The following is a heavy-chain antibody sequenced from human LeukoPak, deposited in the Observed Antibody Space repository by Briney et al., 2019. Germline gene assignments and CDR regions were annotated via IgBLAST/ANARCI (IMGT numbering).Heavy chain of an antibody. D-gene: IGHD6-19*01. V-gene: IGHV4-38-2*02. CDR1: GYSLSSGYY. CDR2: IYHSGST. J-gene: IGHJ4*02. CDR3: AKDHGIAVAGTEGDFDY. Sequence: SETLSLTCTVSGYSLSSGYYWGWIRQPPGKGLEWIGSIYHSGSTYYNPSLKSRVTISVDTSKNQFSLKLSSVTAADTAVYYCAKDHGIAVAGTEGDFDYWGQGALVTVSS.